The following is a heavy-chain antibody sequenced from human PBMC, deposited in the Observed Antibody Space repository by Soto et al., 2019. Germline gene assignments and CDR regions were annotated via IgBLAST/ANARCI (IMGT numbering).Heavy chain of an antibody. CDR2: IYWDGDK. D-gene: IGHD3-22*01. J-gene: IGHJ5*02. CDR3: AHRATMTICGLIIDNGIWFDP. CDR1: GFSLSTSGAA. V-gene: IGHV2-5*02. Sequence: QINLIESGPTLVKPTQTLTLTCTFSGFSLSTSGAAVGWVRQPPGRALEWLALIYWDGDKRYNASLGNRLTITNDTYMKQVVLTLTNVDPADTTTDYCAHRATMTICGLIIDNGIWFDPWGQGTRVIVSS.